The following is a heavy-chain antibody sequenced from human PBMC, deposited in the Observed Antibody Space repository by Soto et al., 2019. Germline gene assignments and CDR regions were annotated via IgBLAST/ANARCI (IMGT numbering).Heavy chain of an antibody. V-gene: IGHV4-34*01. CDR1: GGSFSGYY. CDR3: ARAGYSSSPHAFDI. Sequence: SETLSLTCAVYGGSFSGYYWSWIRQPPGKGLEWIGEINHSGSTNYNPSLKSRVTISVDTSKNQFSLKLSSVTAADTAVYCCARAGYSSSPHAFDIWGQGTMVTVSS. J-gene: IGHJ3*02. CDR2: INHSGST. D-gene: IGHD6-13*01.